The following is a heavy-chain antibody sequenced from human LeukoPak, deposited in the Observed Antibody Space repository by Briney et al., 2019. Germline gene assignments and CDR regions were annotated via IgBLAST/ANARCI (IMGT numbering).Heavy chain of an antibody. D-gene: IGHD3-22*01. CDR2: ISGSGGST. CDR3: ANSENYYDSSGLDY. V-gene: IGHV3-23*01. J-gene: IGHJ4*02. CDR1: GFTFSSYA. Sequence: PGGSLRLSCAASGFTFSSYAMSWVRQAPGKGLEWVSAISGSGGSTYYADSVKGRFTISRDNSKNTLYLQMNSLRAEDTAVYYCANSENYYDSSGLDYWGQGTLVTVSS.